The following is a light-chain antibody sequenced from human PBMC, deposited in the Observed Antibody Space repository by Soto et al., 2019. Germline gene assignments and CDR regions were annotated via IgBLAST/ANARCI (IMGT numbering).Light chain of an antibody. V-gene: IGKV3D-20*02. CDR1: QSVSSSY. CDR2: CAC. J-gene: IGKJ5*01. Sequence: EIVLSQSPGTLSLSPGERATLSCRARQSVSSSYLAWYQQNTGQAPRLLIYCACSRATGIPDRFSGSGSGTDFTITISRLEHEDFSVYYCQQRDKWPITFGQGTLLEIK. CDR3: QQRDKWPIT.